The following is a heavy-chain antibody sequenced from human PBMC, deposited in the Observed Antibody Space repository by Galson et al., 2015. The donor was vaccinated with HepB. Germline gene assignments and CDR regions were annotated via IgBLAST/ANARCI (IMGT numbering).Heavy chain of an antibody. Sequence: SLRLSCAASGFTFSSYAMHWVRQAPGKGLEWVAVISYDGSNKYYADSVKGRFTISRDNSKNTLYLQMNSLRAEDTAVYYCAKDRGVANYYYYGMDVWGQGTTVTVSS. CDR3: AKDRGVANYYYYGMDV. CDR2: ISYDGSNK. CDR1: GFTFSSYA. D-gene: IGHD3-10*01. J-gene: IGHJ6*02. V-gene: IGHV3-30-3*01.